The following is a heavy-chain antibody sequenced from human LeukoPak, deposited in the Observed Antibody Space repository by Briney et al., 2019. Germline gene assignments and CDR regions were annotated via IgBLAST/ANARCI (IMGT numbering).Heavy chain of an antibody. Sequence: PGGSLRLSCAASGFAFKNYAMTWVRQAPGKGLEWVSNINDNGGQRHYADSVKGRFTISRDNSKNTVFLQMDSLRAEDTPVYYCAKTQWKVGATDYFDYWGQGILVTVSS. CDR1: GFAFKNYA. CDR2: INDNGGQR. CDR3: AKTQWKVGATDYFDY. D-gene: IGHD1-26*01. V-gene: IGHV3-23*01. J-gene: IGHJ4*02.